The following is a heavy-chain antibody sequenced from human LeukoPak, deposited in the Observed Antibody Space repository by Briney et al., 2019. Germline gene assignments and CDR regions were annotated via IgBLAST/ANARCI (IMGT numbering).Heavy chain of an antibody. D-gene: IGHD3-10*01. V-gene: IGHV3-33*01. CDR1: GFAFHNYA. CDR3: AREGHYGSGNYGMDV. Sequence: GRSLRLSCVGSGFAFHNYAMHWVRRPPGKGLEWVAVIWYDGSNKYYADSVKGRFTISRDNSKNTLYLQMNSLRAEDTAVYYCAREGHYGSGNYGMDVWGQGTTVTVSS. J-gene: IGHJ6*02. CDR2: IWYDGSNK.